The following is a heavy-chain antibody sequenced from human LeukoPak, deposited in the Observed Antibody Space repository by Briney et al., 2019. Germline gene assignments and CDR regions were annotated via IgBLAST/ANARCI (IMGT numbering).Heavy chain of an antibody. CDR2: LYSGGAA. J-gene: IGHJ4*02. D-gene: IGHD1-26*01. CDR1: GFTVRDNY. Sequence: GGSLRLSCAVSGFTVRDNYLNWVRQTPGKGLECVSVLYSGGAAYYADSVKGRFTIPRDTSKNTLSLQMNSLRVEDTALYYCARGAFSPHGSYYGHWGQGTLVTVSS. V-gene: IGHV3-53*01. CDR3: ARGAFSPHGSYYGH.